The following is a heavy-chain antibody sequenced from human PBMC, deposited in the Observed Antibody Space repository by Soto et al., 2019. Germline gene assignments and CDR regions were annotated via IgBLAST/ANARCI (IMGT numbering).Heavy chain of an antibody. Sequence: PGGSLRLSCAASGFTFSSYDMHWVRQATGKGLEWVSAIGTAGDTYYPGSVKGRFTISRENAKNSLYLQMNSLRAGDTAVYYCARTRIAAAGYYFDYWGQGTLVTVSS. CDR1: GFTFSSYD. CDR3: ARTRIAAAGYYFDY. D-gene: IGHD6-13*01. J-gene: IGHJ4*02. CDR2: IGTAGDT. V-gene: IGHV3-13*04.